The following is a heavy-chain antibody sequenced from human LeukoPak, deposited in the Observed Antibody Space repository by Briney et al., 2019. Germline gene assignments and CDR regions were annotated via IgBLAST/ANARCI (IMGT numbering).Heavy chain of an antibody. J-gene: IGHJ5*02. CDR3: AQRIQLWLGGWFDP. V-gene: IGHV4-59*12. CDR1: GGSIGSYS. D-gene: IGHD5-18*01. CDR2: VYYSGST. Sequence: PSLTLSLTCTVSGGSIGSYSWNWIRQPPGKGLEWIGYVYYSGSTNYNPSLKSRVTISLDTSKNQFSLKLCSVTAADTAVYYCAQRIQLWLGGWFDPWGQGTLVTVSS.